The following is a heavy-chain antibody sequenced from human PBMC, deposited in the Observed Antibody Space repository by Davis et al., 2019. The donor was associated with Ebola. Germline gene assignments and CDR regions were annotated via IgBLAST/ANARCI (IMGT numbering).Heavy chain of an antibody. Sequence: PGGSLRLSCAASGFTFSSYGMHWVRQAPGKGLEWVSVLSGSGSSTYYADSVKGRFTISRDNSKNTLYLQMKSLRADDTALYYCAKSLGGYYQRTLDYWGQGILVTVSS. V-gene: IGHV3-23*01. CDR1: GFTFSSYG. J-gene: IGHJ4*02. CDR3: AKSLGGYYQRTLDY. D-gene: IGHD3-22*01. CDR2: LSGSGSST.